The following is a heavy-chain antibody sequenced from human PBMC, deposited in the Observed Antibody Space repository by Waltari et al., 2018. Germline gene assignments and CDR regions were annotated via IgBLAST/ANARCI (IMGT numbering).Heavy chain of an antibody. CDR1: GFTFSSYS. Sequence: EVQLVESGGGLVQPGGSLRLSCAASGFTFSSYSMNWVRQAPGKGLEWVSYIRSSSSTIYYADSVKGRFTISRDNAKNSLYLQMNSLRAEDTAVYYCARDYTGYDFRRDFDYWGQGTLVTVSS. CDR3: ARDYTGYDFRRDFDY. J-gene: IGHJ4*02. D-gene: IGHD5-12*01. CDR2: IRSSSSTI. V-gene: IGHV3-48*01.